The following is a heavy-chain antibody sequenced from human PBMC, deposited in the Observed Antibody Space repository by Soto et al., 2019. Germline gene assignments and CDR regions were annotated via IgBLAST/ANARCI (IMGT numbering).Heavy chain of an antibody. J-gene: IGHJ4*02. D-gene: IGHD3-10*01. Sequence: SVKVSCKASGGTFSIYAISWVLQAPGQGLEWMGGIIPIFGTANYAQKFQGRVTITADESTSTAYMELSSLRSEDTAVYYCARVVASEAYYFDYWGQGTLVTVSS. CDR2: IIPIFGTA. CDR3: ARVVASEAYYFDY. V-gene: IGHV1-69*13. CDR1: GGTFSIYA.